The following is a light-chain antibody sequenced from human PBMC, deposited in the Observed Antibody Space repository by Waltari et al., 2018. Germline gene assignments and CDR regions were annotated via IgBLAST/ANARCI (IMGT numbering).Light chain of an antibody. J-gene: IGLJ2*01. CDR2: DVN. V-gene: IGLV2-14*03. CDR3: SSYSTSSSLIL. Sequence: QSAISQPASVSGSPGQLITLSCTGASSDGGGHDYVSRYQQHPGKAPKLIIRDVNNRPSGVSNRFSGSKSGNTASLTISGLQAEDEADYYCSSYSTSSSLILFGEGTKVTVL. CDR1: SSDGGGHDY.